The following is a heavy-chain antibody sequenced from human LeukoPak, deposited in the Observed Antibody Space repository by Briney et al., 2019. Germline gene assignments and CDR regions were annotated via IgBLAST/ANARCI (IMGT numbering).Heavy chain of an antibody. Sequence: SETLSLTCTVSGGSFSSSYWSWVRQPPGKGLEWIAYIYYTGSTNYNPSLKGRVTISLDTSKNQFSLKLSSVTAADTAVYYCARGNSGSYYGVWFDPWGQGTLVTVSS. D-gene: IGHD1-26*01. V-gene: IGHV4-59*01. J-gene: IGHJ5*02. CDR1: GGSFSSSY. CDR3: ARGNSGSYYGVWFDP. CDR2: IYYTGST.